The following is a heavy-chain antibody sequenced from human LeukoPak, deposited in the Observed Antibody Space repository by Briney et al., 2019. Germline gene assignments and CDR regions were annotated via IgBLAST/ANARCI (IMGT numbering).Heavy chain of an antibody. CDR2: MNPGSGNT. CDR1: GYTFSSYD. D-gene: IGHD3-3*01. Sequence: ASVKVSCKASGYTFSSYDINWVRQATGQGLEWMGWMNPGSGNTGYAQKFQGRVTMTRSASIGTAYMELSGLTSEDTAVYFCVRCAVGCYYNFGIDVWGQGTTVTVSS. V-gene: IGHV1-8*01. J-gene: IGHJ6*02. CDR3: VRCAVGCYYNFGIDV.